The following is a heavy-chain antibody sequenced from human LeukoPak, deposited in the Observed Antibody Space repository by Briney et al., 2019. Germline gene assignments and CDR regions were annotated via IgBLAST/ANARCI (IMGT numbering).Heavy chain of an antibody. CDR3: ARDRADSSGWFNYWYFAL. CDR1: GFNVNSNY. D-gene: IGHD6-19*01. Sequence: GGSLRLSCAASGFNVNSNYMNWVRQAPGKGLEWVSAIYSGGSSYYADSVKGRFTISRDNSKNTLYLQMNSLRTEDTAVYYCARDRADSSGWFNYWYFALWGRGTLVTVSS. CDR2: IYSGGSS. J-gene: IGHJ2*01. V-gene: IGHV3-53*01.